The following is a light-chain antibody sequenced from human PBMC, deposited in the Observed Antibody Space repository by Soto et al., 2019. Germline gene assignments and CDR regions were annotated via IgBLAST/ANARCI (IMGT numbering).Light chain of an antibody. CDR1: NSNIASNT. Sequence: QSVLTQPPSASETPGQTVSISCSGSNSNIASNTVNWYQHLPGTAPKLLIYSNNRRPSGVPDRFSGSKSGTSASLAISGLQSEDEAEYYCAAWDDSLNYVFGTGTKVTVL. V-gene: IGLV1-44*01. CDR2: SNN. CDR3: AAWDDSLNYV. J-gene: IGLJ1*01.